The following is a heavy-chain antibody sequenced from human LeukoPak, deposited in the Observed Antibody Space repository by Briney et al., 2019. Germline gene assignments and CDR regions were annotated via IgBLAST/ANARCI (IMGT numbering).Heavy chain of an antibody. CDR1: GYTFTSYD. V-gene: IGHV1-8*01. Sequence: GASVKVSCKASGYTFTSYDINWVRQATGQGLEWMVWMNPNSGNTGYAQKFQGRVTTTRNHSISTAYMELSSLRSEDTAVYYCARGRGYSYGLYRSEIDYWGQGTLVTVSS. CDR3: ARGRGYSYGLYRSEIDY. CDR2: MNPNSGNT. J-gene: IGHJ4*02. D-gene: IGHD5-18*01.